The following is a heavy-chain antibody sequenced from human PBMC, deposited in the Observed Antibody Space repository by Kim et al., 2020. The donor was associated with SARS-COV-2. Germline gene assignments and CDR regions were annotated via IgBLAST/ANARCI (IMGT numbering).Heavy chain of an antibody. CDR3: TTGLSGLGSYYNRFYFDH. J-gene: IGHJ4*02. D-gene: IGHD3-10*01. CDR2: VKSEVDGGTT. Sequence: GGSLRLSCTASGFYFNNAWMTWVRQAPGKGLEWIGRVKSEVDGGTTEYAAPGRGRVTISRDDSKEMVFLQMSSLKTEDTAVYYCTTGLSGLGSYYNRFYFDHWGQGTLVTVSS. V-gene: IGHV3-15*01. CDR1: GFYFNNAW.